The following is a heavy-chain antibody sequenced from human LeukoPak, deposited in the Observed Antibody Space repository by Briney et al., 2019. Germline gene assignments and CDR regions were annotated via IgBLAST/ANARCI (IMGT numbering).Heavy chain of an antibody. D-gene: IGHD2-2*01. V-gene: IGHV4-39*01. J-gene: IGHJ4*02. Sequence: SETLSLTCTVSGGSISSSSYYWGWIRQPPGKGLEWIGSIYYSGSTYYNPSLKSRVTISVDTSKNQFSLKLSSVTAADTAVYYCAKQAGYCSSNSCEITDYSGQGTLVTVSS. CDR3: AKQAGYCSSNSCEITDY. CDR2: IYYSGST. CDR1: GGSISSSSYY.